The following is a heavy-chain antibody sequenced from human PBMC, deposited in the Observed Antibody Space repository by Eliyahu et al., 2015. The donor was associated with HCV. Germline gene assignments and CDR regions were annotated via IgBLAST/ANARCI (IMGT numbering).Heavy chain of an antibody. CDR3: TTEWAGITMLRGVIITYTYFDY. CDR1: GFTFGNAW. D-gene: IGHD3-10*01. J-gene: IGHJ4*02. CDR2: IKSESDGGTT. Sequence: EVQLVESGGGLVKPGGSLRLSCAASGFTFGNAWMXWVRXAPGKGLEWVGRIKSESDGGTTDYAAPVKGRFTISRDHSKNTLYLQMNSLKAEDTAVYYCTTEWAGITMLRGVIITYTYFDYWGQGTLVTVSS. V-gene: IGHV3-15*01.